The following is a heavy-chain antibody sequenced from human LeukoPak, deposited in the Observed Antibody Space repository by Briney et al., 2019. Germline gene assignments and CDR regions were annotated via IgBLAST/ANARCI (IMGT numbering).Heavy chain of an antibody. CDR1: GFPFSSYA. CDR2: ISGGDGST. V-gene: IGHV3-23*01. CDR3: AKGDSSGGYESNWFDP. D-gene: IGHD6-19*01. Sequence: GGSLRLSCAASGFPFSSYAMSWVRQAPGKGLEWVSAISGGDGSTYYADSVKSRFTISRDNSKNTLYLQMNSLRAEDAAVYYCAKGDSSGGYESNWFDPWGQGTLVTVSS. J-gene: IGHJ5*02.